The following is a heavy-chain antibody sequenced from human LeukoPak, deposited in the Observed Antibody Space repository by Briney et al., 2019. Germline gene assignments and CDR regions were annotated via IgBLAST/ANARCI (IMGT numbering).Heavy chain of an antibody. Sequence: GGSLRLSCAASGFTFSNAWMIWVRQAPGKGLEWVANIRQDGNEKYYVDSVKGRFTISRDNPKNSLYLQMNSLRAEDTAIYYCARLRAAQTYDCWGQGTLVTVSS. CDR1: GFTFSNAW. CDR3: ARLRAAQTYDC. V-gene: IGHV3-7*04. D-gene: IGHD6-13*01. CDR2: IRQDGNEK. J-gene: IGHJ4*02.